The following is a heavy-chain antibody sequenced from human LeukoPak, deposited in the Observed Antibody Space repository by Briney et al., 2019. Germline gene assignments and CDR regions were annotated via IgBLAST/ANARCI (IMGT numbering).Heavy chain of an antibody. CDR1: DGSLINYY. V-gene: IGHV4-34*01. CDR2: ISHGGIT. D-gene: IGHD2-2*01. J-gene: IGHJ4*02. Sequence: NPSETLSLTCGVYDGSLINYYCHWIRQAPEKGLEWIGEISHGGITKHNPSLKSRVTMSQDTSKRQFSLKMNSMTAADTGVYYCGIFMDVVPGSMSWGLGTLVTVSS. CDR3: GIFMDVVPGSMS.